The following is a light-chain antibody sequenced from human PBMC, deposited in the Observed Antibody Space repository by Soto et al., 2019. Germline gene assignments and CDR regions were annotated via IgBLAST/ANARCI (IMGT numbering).Light chain of an antibody. J-gene: IGLJ1*01. CDR2: EVN. V-gene: IGLV2-14*01. CDR1: SSDVGAYNY. Sequence: QSALTQPASVSGSPGQSITISCTGTSSDVGAYNYVSWYQQYPGKAPKLMIYEVNTRPSGISGRFSGSKSGNTASLTISVLQAEDEADYYCTSFTPTSAYVFGTGTKVTVL. CDR3: TSFTPTSAYV.